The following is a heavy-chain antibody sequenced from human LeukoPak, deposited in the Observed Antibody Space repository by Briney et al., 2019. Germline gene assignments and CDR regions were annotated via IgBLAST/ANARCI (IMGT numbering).Heavy chain of an antibody. CDR2: INPNSGGT. J-gene: IGHJ3*02. Sequence: ASVKVSCKASGYTFTGYYMHWVRQAPGQGLEWMGWINPNSGGTNYAQKFQGRVTMTRDTSISTAYMELSRLRSDDTAVYYCARDRGELTAFDIWGQGTMVTVSS. CDR1: GYTFTGYY. V-gene: IGHV1-2*02. CDR3: ARDRGELTAFDI. D-gene: IGHD1-26*01.